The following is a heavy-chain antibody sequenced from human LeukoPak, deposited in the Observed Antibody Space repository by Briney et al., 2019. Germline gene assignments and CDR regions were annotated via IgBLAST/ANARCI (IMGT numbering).Heavy chain of an antibody. J-gene: IGHJ4*02. D-gene: IGHD1-26*01. Sequence: PSETLSLTCTVSGGSISSYYWSWIRQPPGKGLEWIGYIYYSGSTNHNPSLKSRVTISVDTSKNQFSLKLSSVAAADTAVYYCARDSMGATSLWGQGTLVTVSS. CDR2: IYYSGST. V-gene: IGHV4-59*01. CDR1: GGSISSYY. CDR3: ARDSMGATSL.